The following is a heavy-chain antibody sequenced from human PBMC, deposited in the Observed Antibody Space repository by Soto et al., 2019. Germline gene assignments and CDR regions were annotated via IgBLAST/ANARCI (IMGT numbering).Heavy chain of an antibody. V-gene: IGHV4-61*08. CDR3: ARLASGWQYYYFDF. J-gene: IGHJ2*01. D-gene: IGHD6-19*01. Sequence: SETLSLTCTVSGDSVSGGGYYWTWIRQPPGKGLEWIGDINLSGSTNYNPSLTRRATLSVDTSKNQVSLKLTSVTAADTAVYYCARLASGWQYYYFDFWGRGTPVTVSS. CDR2: INLSGST. CDR1: GDSVSGGGYY.